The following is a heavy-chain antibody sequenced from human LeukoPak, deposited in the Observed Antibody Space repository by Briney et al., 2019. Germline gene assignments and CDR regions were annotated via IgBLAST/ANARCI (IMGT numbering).Heavy chain of an antibody. V-gene: IGHV3-21*01. CDR3: AIYCSSTSCPINWFDP. J-gene: IGHJ5*02. D-gene: IGHD2-2*01. CDR2: ISSSNSYI. CDR1: GFTFSSYS. Sequence: PGGSLRLSCAASGFTFSSYSMNWVRQAPGKGLEWVSSISSSNSYIYYADSVKGRFTISRDNAKNSLYLQMNSLRAEDTAVYYCAIYCSSTSCPINWFDPWGQGTLVTVSS.